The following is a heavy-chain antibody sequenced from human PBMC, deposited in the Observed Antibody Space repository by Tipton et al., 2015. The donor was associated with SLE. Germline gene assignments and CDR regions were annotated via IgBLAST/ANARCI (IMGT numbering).Heavy chain of an antibody. V-gene: IGHV3-30*03. CDR1: GFTFSSYG. CDR2: ISYDGSNK. J-gene: IGHJ3*02. D-gene: IGHD6-13*01. CDR3: ARDRSSSSWPEISDDAFDI. Sequence: SLRLSCAASGFTFSSYGMHWVRQAPGKGLEWVAVISYDGSNKYYADSVKGRFTISRDNSKNTLYLQMNSLRAEDTAVYYCARDRSSSSWPEISDDAFDIWGQGTMVTVSS.